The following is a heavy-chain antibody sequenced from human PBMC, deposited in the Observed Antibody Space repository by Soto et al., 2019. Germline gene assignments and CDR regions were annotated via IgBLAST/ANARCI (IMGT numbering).Heavy chain of an antibody. D-gene: IGHD6-6*01. Sequence: GGSLRLSCAASWFTFSGSAMHWVRQASGKGLEWVGLIRSKANSYATAYAAWVKGRFTTSRDDSKNTAYLQMNSLKTEDTAVYYCTNAARPDYWGKGTLVTV. CDR2: IRSKANSYAT. J-gene: IGHJ4*02. CDR3: TNAARPDY. CDR1: WFTFSGSA. V-gene: IGHV3-73*01.